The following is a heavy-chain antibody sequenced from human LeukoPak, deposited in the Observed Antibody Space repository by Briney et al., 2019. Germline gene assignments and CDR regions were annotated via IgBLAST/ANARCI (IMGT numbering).Heavy chain of an antibody. CDR2: INRDGGEK. V-gene: IGHV3-7*01. CDR1: GFTFSNYW. CDR3: ARDQGAAGDY. Sequence: GGSLRLSCAASGFTFSNYWMSWVRQAPGKRLEWVANINRDGGEKYYVDSVEGRFTISRDNAKNSLYLQMNSLRVEDTAIYYCARDQGAAGDYWGQGTLVTVSS. D-gene: IGHD6-13*01. J-gene: IGHJ4*02.